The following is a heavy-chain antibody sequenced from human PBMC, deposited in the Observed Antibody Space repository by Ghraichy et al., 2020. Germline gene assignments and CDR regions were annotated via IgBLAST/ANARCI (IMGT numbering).Heavy chain of an antibody. D-gene: IGHD6-19*01. V-gene: IGHV3-23*01. CDR3: AKVVKQWFDFDY. Sequence: GESLNISCAASGFTFSSYALSWVRQAPGKGLEWVSAISGSGGSTYYADSVKGRFTISRDNSKNTLYLQMNSLRAEDTAVYYCAKVVKQWFDFDYWGQGTLVTVSS. CDR2: ISGSGGST. J-gene: IGHJ4*02. CDR1: GFTFSSYA.